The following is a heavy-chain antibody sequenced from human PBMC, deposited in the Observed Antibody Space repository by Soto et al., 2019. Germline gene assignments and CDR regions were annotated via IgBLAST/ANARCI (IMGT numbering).Heavy chain of an antibody. Sequence: GGSLRLSCSASGFTFSSYSMHWVRQAPGKGLEFVSVIRNNGVSTYYADSVKGRFTISRDNSNNTLSLQMRSLRPEDTAVYYCVKGGTSVSSAGFDYWGLGTPVTVSS. D-gene: IGHD3-22*01. CDR3: VKGGTSVSSAGFDY. V-gene: IGHV3-64D*06. CDR1: GFTFSSYS. CDR2: IRNNGVST. J-gene: IGHJ4*02.